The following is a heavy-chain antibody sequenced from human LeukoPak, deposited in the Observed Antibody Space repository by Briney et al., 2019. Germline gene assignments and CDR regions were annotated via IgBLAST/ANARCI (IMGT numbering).Heavy chain of an antibody. CDR3: ARCRFWSGYYFDY. CDR1: GGLVSGYS. J-gene: IGHJ4*02. D-gene: IGHD3-3*01. V-gene: IGHV4-34*01. CDR2: INHSGST. Sequence: SETLSLTCAVHGGLVSGYSWSWIRQSPGKGLEWIGEINHSGSTNYNPSLKSRVTTAADTSKKEFSLKLTPVTAADTAVYYCARCRFWSGYYFDYWGQGTLVTVSS.